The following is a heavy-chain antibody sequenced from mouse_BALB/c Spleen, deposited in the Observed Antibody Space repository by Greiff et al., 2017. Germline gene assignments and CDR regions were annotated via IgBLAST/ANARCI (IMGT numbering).Heavy chain of an antibody. CDR2: ISSGSSTI. Sequence: EVQRVESGGGLVQPGGSRKLSCAASGFTFSSFGMHWVRQAPEKGLEWVAYISSGSSTIYYADTVKGRFTISRDNPKNTLFLQMTSLRSEDTAMYYCARSGSSGYLDYWGQGTTLTVSS. V-gene: IGHV5-17*02. CDR1: GFTFSSFG. CDR3: ARSGSSGYLDY. J-gene: IGHJ2*01. D-gene: IGHD3-1*01.